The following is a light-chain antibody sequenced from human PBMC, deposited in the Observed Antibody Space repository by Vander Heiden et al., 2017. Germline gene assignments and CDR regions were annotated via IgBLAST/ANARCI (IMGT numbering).Light chain of an antibody. CDR2: DAS. CDR1: QSVSSY. CDR3: QQRSNWPGT. V-gene: IGKV3-11*01. J-gene: IGKJ3*01. Sequence: ENVLTQSPATLSLSPGERATPSCRASQSVSSYLAWYQQKPGQAPRLLIYDASNRATGIPARFSGSGSGTDFTLTISSLEPEDFAVYYCQQRSNWPGTFGPGTKVDIK.